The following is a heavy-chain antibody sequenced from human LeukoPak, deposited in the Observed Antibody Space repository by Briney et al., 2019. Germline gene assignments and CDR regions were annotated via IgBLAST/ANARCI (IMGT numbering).Heavy chain of an antibody. Sequence: PWGSLRLSCSASGFAFSRYVMYWVRQAPGKGLQFVSAVTSNGLTTYYADSLKGRFIISRDNSKNTLTLQMSSLRPEDTAVYYCVSQYDYDTRGYYPFDYWGQGTLVTVSA. CDR2: VTSNGLTT. D-gene: IGHD3-22*01. CDR3: VSQYDYDTRGYYPFDY. J-gene: IGHJ4*02. V-gene: IGHV3-64D*09. CDR1: GFAFSRYV.